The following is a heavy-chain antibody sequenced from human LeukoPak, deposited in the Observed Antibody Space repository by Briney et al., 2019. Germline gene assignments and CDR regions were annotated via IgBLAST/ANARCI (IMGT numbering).Heavy chain of an antibody. CDR3: AKDPTYCTNGVCYTRGGMDV. Sequence: GGSLRLSCAASGFTFNDYAMHWVRQAPGKGLEWVSLISWDGGSTYYADSVKGRFTTSRDNSKNSLYLQMNSLRAEDTALYYCAKDPTYCTNGVCYTRGGMDVWGKGTTVTVSS. CDR1: GFTFNDYA. J-gene: IGHJ6*04. CDR2: ISWDGGST. V-gene: IGHV3-43D*03. D-gene: IGHD2-8*01.